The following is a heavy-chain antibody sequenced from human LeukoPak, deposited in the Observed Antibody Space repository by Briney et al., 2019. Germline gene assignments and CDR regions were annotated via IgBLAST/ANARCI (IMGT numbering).Heavy chain of an antibody. J-gene: IGHJ4*02. CDR2: INHSGST. D-gene: IGHD1-1*01. Sequence: SETLSLPCAVYGGSFSGYYWSWIRQPPGKGLEWIGEINHSGSTNYNPSLKSRVTISVDTSKNQFSLKLSSVTAADTAVYYCARRSGYTKDFDYWGQGTLVTVSS. V-gene: IGHV4-34*01. CDR3: ARRSGYTKDFDY. CDR1: GGSFSGYY.